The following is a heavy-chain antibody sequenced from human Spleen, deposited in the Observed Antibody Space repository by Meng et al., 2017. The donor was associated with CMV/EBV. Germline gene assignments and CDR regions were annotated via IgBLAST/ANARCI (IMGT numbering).Heavy chain of an antibody. J-gene: IGHJ6*02. CDR2: ISAYNGNT. CDR1: GGTFSSYT. D-gene: IGHD3-3*01. CDR3: ARDYGRFYYDFWSGYYTSGMDV. Sequence: ASVKVSCKASGGTFSSYTISWVRQAPGQGLEWMGWISAYNGNTNYAQKLQGRVTMTTDTSTSTAYMELRSLRSDDTAVYYCARDYGRFYYDFWSGYYTSGMDVWGQGTTVTVSS. V-gene: IGHV1-18*01.